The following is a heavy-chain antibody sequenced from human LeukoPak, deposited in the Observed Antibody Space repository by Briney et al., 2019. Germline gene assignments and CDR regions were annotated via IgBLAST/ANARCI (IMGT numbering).Heavy chain of an antibody. Sequence: SETLSLTCVVSGGSINNYHWSWIRQPPGKGLEWIAYIHSNGNTNYNPSFKSRVTVSVDTSKNQLSLRLTSVAAADTAIYYCARQPSATAAFDIWGQGTMVIVSS. J-gene: IGHJ3*02. V-gene: IGHV4-59*08. D-gene: IGHD5-18*01. CDR3: ARQPSATAAFDI. CDR2: IHSNGNT. CDR1: GGSINNYH.